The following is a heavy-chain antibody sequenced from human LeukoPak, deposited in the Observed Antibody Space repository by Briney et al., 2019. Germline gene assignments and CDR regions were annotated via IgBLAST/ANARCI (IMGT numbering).Heavy chain of an antibody. V-gene: IGHV3-23*01. CDR3: ANPSPRAYSYGSPDDY. CDR2: ISGSGGAT. CDR1: GFTLSSYA. D-gene: IGHD5-18*01. J-gene: IGHJ4*02. Sequence: GGSLRLSCAASGFTLSSYAISWVRQAPGKVLGWVSVISGSGGATYYADPVKGRFTISRDNSKNTLYLQMNSLRAEDTAVYYCANPSPRAYSYGSPDDYWGQGTLVTVSS.